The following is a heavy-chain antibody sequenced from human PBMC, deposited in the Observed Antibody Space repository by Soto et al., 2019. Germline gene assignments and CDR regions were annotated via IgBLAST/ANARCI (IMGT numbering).Heavy chain of an antibody. D-gene: IGHD5-18*01. Sequence: SETLSLTCTVSGGSISSYYWSWIRQPPGKGLEWIGYIYYSGSTNYNPSLKSRVTISVDTSKNQFSLKLSSVTAADTAVYYCARAASDTAMVVFTNWFDPWGQGTLVTVSS. CDR1: GGSISSYY. J-gene: IGHJ5*02. V-gene: IGHV4-59*01. CDR3: ARAASDTAMVVFTNWFDP. CDR2: IYYSGST.